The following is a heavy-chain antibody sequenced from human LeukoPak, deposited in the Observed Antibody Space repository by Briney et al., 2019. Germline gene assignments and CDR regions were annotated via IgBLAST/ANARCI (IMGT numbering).Heavy chain of an antibody. J-gene: IGHJ4*02. CDR3: ARDGEMATIENYFEY. D-gene: IGHD5-24*01. CDR2: IYYSGST. V-gene: IGHV4-39*07. CDR1: GGSISSSSYY. Sequence: SETLSLTCTVSGGSISSSSYYWGWIRQPPGKGLEWIGSIYYSGSTHYNPSLKSRVTISLDTSKNQFSLKLSSVTAADTAVYCCARDGEMATIENYFEYWGQGTLVTVSS.